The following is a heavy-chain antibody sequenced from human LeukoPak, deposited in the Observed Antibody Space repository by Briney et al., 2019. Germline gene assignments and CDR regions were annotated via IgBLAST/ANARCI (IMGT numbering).Heavy chain of an antibody. D-gene: IGHD3-9*01. V-gene: IGHV1-18*01. CDR1: GYTFTSYG. Sequence: ASVKVSCKASGYTFTSYGISWVRQAPGQGLEWMGWISAYNGNTNYAQKLQGRVTMTTDTSTSTAYMELRSLRSDDTAVYYCARDFDDILPGYYEGNWFDPWGQGTLVTVSS. CDR3: ARDFDDILPGYYEGNWFDP. CDR2: ISAYNGNT. J-gene: IGHJ5*02.